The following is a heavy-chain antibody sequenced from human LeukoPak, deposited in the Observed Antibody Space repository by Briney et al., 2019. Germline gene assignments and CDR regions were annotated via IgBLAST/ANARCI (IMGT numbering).Heavy chain of an antibody. D-gene: IGHD3-9*01. CDR3: ARQGYDMSWFDP. V-gene: IGHV4-39*01. CDR1: GDSISSTSHY. Sequence: SETLSLTCTVSGDSISSTSHYWGWIRQPPGKGLEWIGCIYFSGGNYYNPSLKSRLTISVDTSKNQFSLKLSSVTAADTAVYYCARQGYDMSWFDPWGQGTLVTVSS. CDR2: IYFSGGN. J-gene: IGHJ5*02.